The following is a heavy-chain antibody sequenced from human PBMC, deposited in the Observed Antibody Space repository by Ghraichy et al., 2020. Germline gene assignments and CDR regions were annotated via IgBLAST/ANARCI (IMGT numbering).Heavy chain of an antibody. D-gene: IGHD3-3*01. V-gene: IGHV4-59*01. CDR1: GGSISSYY. Sequence: SETLSLTCTVSGGSISSYYWSWLRQPPGKGLEWIGNIDFSGGSKYSPSLTSRVTISVETSKNQFSLKLDSVPAADTAVYYCARAIRFHWYFDLWGRGSLVTVSS. CDR2: IDFSGGS. CDR3: ARAIRFHWYFDL. J-gene: IGHJ2*01.